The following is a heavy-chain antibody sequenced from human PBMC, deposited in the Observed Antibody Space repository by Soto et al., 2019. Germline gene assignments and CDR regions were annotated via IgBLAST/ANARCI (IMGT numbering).Heavy chain of an antibody. D-gene: IGHD3-10*01. Sequence: QVQLVQSGAEVKKPGSSVKVSCKASGGTFSSYTISWVLQAPGQGLEWMGRIIPILGIANYAQKFQGRVTITADKSTSTAYMELSSLRSEDTAVYYCARKGSDPYGMDVWGQGTTVTVSS. V-gene: IGHV1-69*02. J-gene: IGHJ6*02. CDR2: IIPILGIA. CDR1: GGTFSSYT. CDR3: ARKGSDPYGMDV.